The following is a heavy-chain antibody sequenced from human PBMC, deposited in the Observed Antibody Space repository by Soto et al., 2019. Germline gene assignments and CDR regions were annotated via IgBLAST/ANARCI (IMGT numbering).Heavy chain of an antibody. Sequence: EVQLLESGGGLVQPGGSLRLSCAASGFTFTDYAMTWVRQAPGKGLEWVSSISGSASSTFYAGSVKGRFTISRDNSRNTVSLQMTGLRAEDTAVYYCAKASSTISPDYWGQGTLVTVSS. J-gene: IGHJ4*02. D-gene: IGHD5-12*01. V-gene: IGHV3-23*01. CDR2: ISGSASST. CDR1: GFTFTDYA. CDR3: AKASSTISPDY.